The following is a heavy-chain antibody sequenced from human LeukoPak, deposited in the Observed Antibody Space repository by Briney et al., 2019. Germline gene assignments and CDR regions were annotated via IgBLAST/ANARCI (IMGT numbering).Heavy chain of an antibody. Sequence: PSETLSLTCTVSGGSISSSSYYWGWIRQPPGKGLEWIGSIYYSGSTYYNPSLKSRVTISVDTSKNQFSLKLSSVTAADTAVYYCARSWLNYSSIAAPDVWGKGTTVTVSS. CDR1: GGSISSSSYY. CDR3: ARSWLNYSSIAAPDV. V-gene: IGHV4-39*07. J-gene: IGHJ6*04. CDR2: IYYSGST. D-gene: IGHD6-6*01.